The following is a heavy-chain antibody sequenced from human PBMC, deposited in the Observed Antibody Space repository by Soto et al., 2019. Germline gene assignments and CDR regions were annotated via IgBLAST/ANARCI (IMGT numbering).Heavy chain of an antibody. Sequence: ASVKVSCKASGYTFTSYYMHWVRQAPGQGLEWMGIINPSGGSTSYAQKFQGRVTMTRDTSISTAYMELSRLRSDDTAVYYCARGPYDILTGYRAFDIWGQGTMVTVSS. CDR1: GYTFTSYY. CDR3: ARGPYDILTGYRAFDI. V-gene: IGHV1-46*01. CDR2: INPSGGST. J-gene: IGHJ3*02. D-gene: IGHD3-9*01.